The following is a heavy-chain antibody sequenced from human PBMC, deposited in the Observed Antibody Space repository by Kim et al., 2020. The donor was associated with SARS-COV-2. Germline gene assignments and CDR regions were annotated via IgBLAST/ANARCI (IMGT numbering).Heavy chain of an antibody. D-gene: IGHD3-16*02. CDR2: T. Sequence: TYYADSVKGRFTISRDNSKNTLYLQMNSLRAEDTAVYYCAKVIGTRRFDPWGQGTLVTVSS. J-gene: IGHJ5*02. CDR3: AKVIGTRRFDP. V-gene: IGHV3-23*01.